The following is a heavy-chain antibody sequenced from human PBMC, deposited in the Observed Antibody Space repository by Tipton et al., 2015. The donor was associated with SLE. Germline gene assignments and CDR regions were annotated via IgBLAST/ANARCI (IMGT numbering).Heavy chain of an antibody. D-gene: IGHD2-15*01. CDR1: GGSISSGDYY. V-gene: IGHV4-30-4*01. J-gene: IGHJ5*02. Sequence: TLSLTCTVSGGSISSGDYYWSCIRQPPGKRLEWIGSIYPDGTTYYNPSLKSRVTISVDTSKNQFSLKLSSVTAADTAVYYCARAPTDIVVVVAPPGWFDPWGHGTLVTVSS. CDR3: ARAPTDIVVVVAPPGWFDP. CDR2: IYPDGTT.